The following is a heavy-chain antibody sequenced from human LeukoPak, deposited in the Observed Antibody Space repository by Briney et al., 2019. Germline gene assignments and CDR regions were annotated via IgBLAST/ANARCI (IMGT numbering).Heavy chain of an antibody. V-gene: IGHV1-69*04. Sequence: SVKVSCKASGGTFSSYAISWVRQAPGQGLEWMGRIIPILGIANYAQKFQGRVTITADKSTSTAYMELRSLRSDDTAVYYCARDRGSSGYYCDYWGQGTLVTVSS. D-gene: IGHD3-22*01. J-gene: IGHJ4*02. CDR3: ARDRGSSGYYCDY. CDR2: IIPILGIA. CDR1: GGTFSSYA.